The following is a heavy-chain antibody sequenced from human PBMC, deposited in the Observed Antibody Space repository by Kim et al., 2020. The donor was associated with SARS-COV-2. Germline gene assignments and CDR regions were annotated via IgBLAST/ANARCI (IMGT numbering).Heavy chain of an antibody. CDR2: INSDGSST. CDR1: GFTFSSYW. D-gene: IGHD1-26*01. CDR3: ARDAPHVGATIDY. V-gene: IGHV3-74*01. J-gene: IGHJ4*02. Sequence: GGSLRLSCAASGFTFSSYWMHWVRQAPGKGLVWVSRINSDGSSTTYADSVKGRFTVSRDNAKNTLYLQMNSLRAEDTAVYYCARDAPHVGATIDYWGQGTLVTVSS.